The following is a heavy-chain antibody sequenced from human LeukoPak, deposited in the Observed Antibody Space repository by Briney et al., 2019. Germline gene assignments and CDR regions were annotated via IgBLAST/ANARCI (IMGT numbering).Heavy chain of an antibody. CDR1: GLSLTHDG. V-gene: IGHV1-46*01. D-gene: IGHD1-1*01. Sequence: ASVKVSCKASGLSLTHDGISWVRQAPGQGLEWMGIINPSGGSTSYAQKFQGRVTMTRDTSTSTVYMELSSLRSEDTAVYYCARDVPPFSTGTTRGDAFDIWGQGTMVTVSS. CDR3: ARDVPPFSTGTTRGDAFDI. CDR2: INPSGGST. J-gene: IGHJ3*02.